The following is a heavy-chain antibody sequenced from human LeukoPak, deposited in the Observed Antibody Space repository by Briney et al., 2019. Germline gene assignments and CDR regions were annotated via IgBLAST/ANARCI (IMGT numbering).Heavy chain of an antibody. V-gene: IGHV3-21*01. CDR3: AAGYYYDSSGYSN. D-gene: IGHD3-22*01. Sequence: GGSLRLSCAASGFTFSSYSMNWVRQAPGKGLEWVSSISSSSSYIYYADSVEGRFTISRDNAKNSLYLQMNSLRAEDTAVYYCAAGYYYDSSGYSNWGQGTLVTVSS. CDR2: ISSSSSYI. J-gene: IGHJ4*02. CDR1: GFTFSSYS.